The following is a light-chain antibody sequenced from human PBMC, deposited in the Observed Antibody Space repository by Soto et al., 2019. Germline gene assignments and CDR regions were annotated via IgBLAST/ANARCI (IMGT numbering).Light chain of an antibody. CDR3: SSYTSSSTLYVV. V-gene: IGLV2-14*01. Sequence: QSALTQPASVSGSPGQSITISCTGTSRDVGGYNYVSWYQQHPGKAPKLMIYDVSNRPSGVSNRFSGSKSGNTASLTISGLQPEDEADYYCSSYTSSSTLYVVFGGATKLTVL. CDR1: SRDVGGYNY. J-gene: IGLJ2*01. CDR2: DVS.